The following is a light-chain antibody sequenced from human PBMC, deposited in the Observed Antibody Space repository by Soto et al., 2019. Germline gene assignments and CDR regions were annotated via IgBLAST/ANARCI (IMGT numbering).Light chain of an antibody. J-gene: IGKJ4*01. V-gene: IGKV3-15*01. CDR2: GAS. Sequence: ETVMTQSPGTLSVSPVERATLSCMASQSVRANLAWYQHKVGQAPRLLIHGASTRATDIPVRFSGSGSGTDFTLTISSLQSEDFAVYYCQQYNNWPPLTFGGGTKVDIK. CDR1: QSVRAN. CDR3: QQYNNWPPLT.